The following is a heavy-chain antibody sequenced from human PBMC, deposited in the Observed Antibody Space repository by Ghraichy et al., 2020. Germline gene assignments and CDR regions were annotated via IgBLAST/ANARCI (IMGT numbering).Heavy chain of an antibody. CDR1: GFTFSSYA. CDR3: AKDSQARGNYDFWSGYYDY. V-gene: IGHV3-23*01. CDR2: ISGSGGST. Sequence: LSLTCAASGFTFSSYAMSWFRQAPGNGLEWVSAISGSGGSTYYADSVKGRFTISRDNSKNTLYLQMNSLRADDTAVYYCAKDSQARGNYDFWSGYYDYWGQGTLVTVSS. D-gene: IGHD3-3*01. J-gene: IGHJ4*02.